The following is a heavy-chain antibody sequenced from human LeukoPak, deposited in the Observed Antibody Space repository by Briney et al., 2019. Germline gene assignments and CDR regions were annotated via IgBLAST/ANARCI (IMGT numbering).Heavy chain of an antibody. CDR2: INPNSGGT. Sequence: ASVKVSCKASGYPFTDYYMHWVRQAPGQGLEWMGWINPNSGGTNYVQKFQDRVTMTRDTSISTAYMELSRLRSDDTAVYYCARDEGIAAAANPYYFDYWGQGTLVTVSS. CDR1: GYPFTDYY. D-gene: IGHD6-13*01. V-gene: IGHV1-2*02. J-gene: IGHJ4*02. CDR3: ARDEGIAAAANPYYFDY.